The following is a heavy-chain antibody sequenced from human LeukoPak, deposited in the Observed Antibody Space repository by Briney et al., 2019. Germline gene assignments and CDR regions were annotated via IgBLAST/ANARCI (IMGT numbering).Heavy chain of an antibody. V-gene: IGHV4-4*02. CDR1: GGSISSSNW. CDR3: ARVVGYYGSGSYIDY. J-gene: IGHJ4*02. CDR2: IYHSGST. D-gene: IGHD3-10*01. Sequence: SETLSLTCAVSGGSISSSNWWSWVRQPPGKGLEWIGEIYHSGSTNYNPSLKSRVTISVDKSKNQFSLKLSSVTAADTAVYYCARVVGYYGSGSYIDYWGQGTLVTVSS.